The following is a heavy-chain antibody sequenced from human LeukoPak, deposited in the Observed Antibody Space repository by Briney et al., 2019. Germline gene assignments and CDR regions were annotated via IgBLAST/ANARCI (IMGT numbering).Heavy chain of an antibody. Sequence: SETLSLTCTVSDGSISSYYWSWIRQPPGKGLEWIGSIYYSGDSYYNPSLKSRATISVDTSKSQFSLRLSSVTAADTAVYYCAREVPTYYYDSSGPRIGWYFDLWGRGTLVTVSS. D-gene: IGHD3-22*01. J-gene: IGHJ2*01. CDR1: DGSISSYY. CDR2: IYYSGDS. CDR3: AREVPTYYYDSSGPRIGWYFDL. V-gene: IGHV4-59*05.